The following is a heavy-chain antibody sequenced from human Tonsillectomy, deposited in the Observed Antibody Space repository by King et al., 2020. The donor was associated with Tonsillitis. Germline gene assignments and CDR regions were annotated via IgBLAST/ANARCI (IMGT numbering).Heavy chain of an antibody. CDR3: AHRRGVTMLRGVKAPYYFDY. V-gene: IGHV2-5*01. Sequence: TLKESGPTLVKPTQTLTLTCTFSGFSLSTSGVGVGWIRQPPGKALEWLALIYWNDANRYSPSLKSRLTITKDTSKNQVVLTMTNMDPVNTATYYCAHRRGVTMLRGVKAPYYFDYWGQGTLFTVSS. CDR1: GFSLSTSGVG. J-gene: IGHJ4*02. CDR2: IYWNDAN. D-gene: IGHD3-10*01.